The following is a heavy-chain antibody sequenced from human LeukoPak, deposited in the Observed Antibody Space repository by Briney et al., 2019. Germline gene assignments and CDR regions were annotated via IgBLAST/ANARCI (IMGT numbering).Heavy chain of an antibody. Sequence: PSETLSLTCAVYGGSFSGYYWGWVRQPPGKGLEWIGSIYHSGSTYYNPSLKSRVTISVDTSKNQFSLKLSSVTAADTAVYYCARWEMATTSFDYWGQGTLVTVSS. CDR3: ARWEMATTSFDY. D-gene: IGHD5-24*01. CDR2: IYHSGST. V-gene: IGHV4-38-2*01. CDR1: GGSFSGYY. J-gene: IGHJ4*02.